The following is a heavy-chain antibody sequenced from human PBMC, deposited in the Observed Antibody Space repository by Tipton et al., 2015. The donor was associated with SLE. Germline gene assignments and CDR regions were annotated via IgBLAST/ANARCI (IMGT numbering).Heavy chain of an antibody. CDR3: ARPYSGSYWRSPFF. V-gene: IGHV3-53*04. CDR2: IYSGGRT. Sequence: QLVQSGGGLVQPGGYLRIACEGSGFNVNSNYMNWVRQAPGKGLEWVSVIYSGGRTNYTDSVKGRFTISRHNSKNTLYLQMNSLRAEDTAVYYCARPYSGSYWRSPFFWGQGTLVTVSS. CDR1: GFNVNSNY. D-gene: IGHD1-26*01. J-gene: IGHJ4*02.